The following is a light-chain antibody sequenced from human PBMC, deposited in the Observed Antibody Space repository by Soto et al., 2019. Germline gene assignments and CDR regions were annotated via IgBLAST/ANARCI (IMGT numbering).Light chain of an antibody. CDR2: AAS. V-gene: IGKV1-9*01. CDR3: QHYNSYSEA. CDR1: QRISSY. J-gene: IGKJ1*01. Sequence: DIQLTQSPSFLSASVGDRVTITCRASQRISSYFAWYQQKPGKAPKLLIYAASTLQSGVPSRFSGSGSGTEFTLTISSLQPDDFATYYCQHYNSYSEAFGQGTKVDIK.